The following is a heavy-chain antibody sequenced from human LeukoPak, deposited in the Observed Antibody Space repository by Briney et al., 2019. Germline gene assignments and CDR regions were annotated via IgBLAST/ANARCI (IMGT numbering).Heavy chain of an antibody. D-gene: IGHD3-10*01. CDR3: AKDIAYYYGSGTKGVFDY. J-gene: IGHJ4*02. Sequence: GGSLRLSCAASGFTFSSYGMHWVRQAPGKGLEWVSGISWNSGSIGYADSVKGRFTISRDNAKNSLYLQMNSLRAEDTALYYCAKDIAYYYGSGTKGVFDYWGQGTLVTVSS. V-gene: IGHV3-9*01. CDR1: GFTFSSYG. CDR2: ISWNSGSI.